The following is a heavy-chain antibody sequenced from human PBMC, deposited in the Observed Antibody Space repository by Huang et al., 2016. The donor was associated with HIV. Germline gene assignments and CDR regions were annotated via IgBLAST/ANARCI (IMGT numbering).Heavy chain of an antibody. CDR2: INESGTT. J-gene: IGHJ4*02. V-gene: IGHV4-34*01. Sequence: QVQLQQWGAGLLKPSETLSLTCAVYGVSFSGYYWGWIRQPPGKGLEWIGEINESGTTNYNPPRKSRVTVSVGTSKNQFSLRLSSVTAADTAVYYCARDGPERSSGNYGASDYWGQGTLVTVSS. D-gene: IGHD1-26*01. CDR3: ARDGPERSSGNYGASDY. CDR1: GVSFSGYY.